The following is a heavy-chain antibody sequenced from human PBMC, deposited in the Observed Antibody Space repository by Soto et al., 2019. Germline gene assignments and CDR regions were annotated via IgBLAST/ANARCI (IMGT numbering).Heavy chain of an antibody. Sequence: QITLKESGPTLVKPTQTLTLTCTFSGFSLSTSGVGVGWIRQPPGKALEWLALIYWDDDKRYSPSLKSRLTITKDTSKNQVVLTMTNMDPVDTATYYCAHSTSTRHYDFWSGHRPDVWGQGTTVTVSS. CDR1: GFSLSTSGVG. CDR2: IYWDDDK. V-gene: IGHV2-5*02. J-gene: IGHJ6*02. CDR3: AHSTSTRHYDFWSGHRPDV. D-gene: IGHD3-3*01.